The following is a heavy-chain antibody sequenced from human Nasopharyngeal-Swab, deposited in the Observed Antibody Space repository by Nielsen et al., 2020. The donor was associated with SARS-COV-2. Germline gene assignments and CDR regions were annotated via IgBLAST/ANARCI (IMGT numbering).Heavy chain of an antibody. J-gene: IGHJ2*01. CDR1: GFTFSSYS. V-gene: IGHV3-21*01. CDR3: ARVSITMIVVVPEGYFDL. D-gene: IGHD3-22*01. Sequence: GGSLRLSCAASGFTFSSYSVNWVRQAPGKGLEWVSSISSSSYIYYADSVKGRFTISRDNAKNSLYLQMNSLRAEDTAVYYCARVSITMIVVVPEGYFDLWGRGTLVTVSS. CDR2: ISSSSYI.